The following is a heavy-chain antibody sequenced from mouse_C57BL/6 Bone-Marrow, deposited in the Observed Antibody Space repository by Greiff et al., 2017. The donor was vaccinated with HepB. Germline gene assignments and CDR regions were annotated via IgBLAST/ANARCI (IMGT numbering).Heavy chain of an antibody. CDR3: ARVDYDEGAWFAY. Sequence: VKLQQSGAELARPGASVKLSCKASGYTFTSYGISWVKQRTGQGLEWIGEIYPRSGNTYYNEKFKGKDTLTADKSSSTAYMELRSLTSEDSAVYFCARVDYDEGAWFAYWGQGTLVTVSA. V-gene: IGHV1-81*01. CDR1: GYTFTSYG. J-gene: IGHJ3*01. D-gene: IGHD2-4*01. CDR2: IYPRSGNT.